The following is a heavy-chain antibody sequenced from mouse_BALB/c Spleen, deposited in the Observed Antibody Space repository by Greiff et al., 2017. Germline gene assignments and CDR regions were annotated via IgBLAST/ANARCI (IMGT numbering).Heavy chain of an antibody. CDR1: GFNIKDYY. CDR2: IDPENGDT. V-gene: IGHV14-4*02. D-gene: IGHD2-2*01. J-gene: IGHJ4*01. Sequence: EVQLQQSGAELVRSGASVKLSCTASGFNIKDYYMHWVKQRPEQGLEWIGWIDPENGDTEYAPKFQGKATMTADTSSNTAYLQLSSLTSEDTAVYYCTRWGGYDYAMDYWGQGTSVTVAS. CDR3: TRWGGYDYAMDY.